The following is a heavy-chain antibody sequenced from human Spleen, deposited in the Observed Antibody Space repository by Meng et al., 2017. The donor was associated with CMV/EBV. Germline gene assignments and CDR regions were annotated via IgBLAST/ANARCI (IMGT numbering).Heavy chain of an antibody. CDR3: ARGTNYGAGNWFDL. D-gene: IGHD3-10*01. J-gene: IGHJ5*02. V-gene: IGHV4-4*07. CDR1: GGSISSYY. CDR2: IYSSGST. Sequence: QGPLQESGPGPGKPSETLSPSCTGSGGSISSYYWNWLRQPAGKGLEWIGRIYSSGSTNYSPSLTSRVTMSIDTSYNQFSVKLSSVTAADTAVYYCARGTNYGAGNWFDLWGQGTLVTVSS.